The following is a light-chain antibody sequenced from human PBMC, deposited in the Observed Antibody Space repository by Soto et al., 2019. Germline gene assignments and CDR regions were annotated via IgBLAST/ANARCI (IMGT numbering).Light chain of an antibody. CDR2: DVT. J-gene: IGLJ1*01. CDR1: SSDVGGYNY. Sequence: QSALTQPASVSGSPGQSVAISCTGTSSDVGGYNYVSWYQQHPGKAPKLIIYDVTKRPSGVPDRFSGSSSGNTASLTISGLQAEDEADYFCCSYAGSYSYVFGTGTKVTVL. V-gene: IGLV2-11*01. CDR3: CSYAGSYSYV.